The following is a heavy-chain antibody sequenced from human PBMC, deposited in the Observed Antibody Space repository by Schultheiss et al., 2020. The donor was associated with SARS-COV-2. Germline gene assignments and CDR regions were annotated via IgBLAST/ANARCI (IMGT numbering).Heavy chain of an antibody. CDR1: GGSFSGYY. D-gene: IGHD3-3*01. Sequence: SETLSLTCAVYGGSFSGYYWSWIRQPPGKGLEWIGEINHSGSTNYNPSLKSRVTISVDTSKNQFSLKLSSVTAADTAVYYCARLRRDFGVPHLGYYYYMDVWGKGTTVTVSS. CDR3: ARLRRDFGVPHLGYYYYMDV. J-gene: IGHJ6*03. V-gene: IGHV4-34*01. CDR2: INHSGST.